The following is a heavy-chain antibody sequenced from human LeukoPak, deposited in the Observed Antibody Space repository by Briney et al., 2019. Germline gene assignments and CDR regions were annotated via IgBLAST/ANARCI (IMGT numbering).Heavy chain of an antibody. J-gene: IGHJ5*02. Sequence: SVKVSCKASGGTFSSYAISWVRQAPGQGLEWMGGIIPIFGTANYAQKFQGRVTITADESTSTAYMELSSLRSEDTAVYYCARRPDNLKRVNWFDPWGQGTLVTVSS. CDR2: IIPIFGTA. CDR3: ARRPDNLKRVNWFDP. V-gene: IGHV1-69*13. D-gene: IGHD1-14*01. CDR1: GGTFSSYA.